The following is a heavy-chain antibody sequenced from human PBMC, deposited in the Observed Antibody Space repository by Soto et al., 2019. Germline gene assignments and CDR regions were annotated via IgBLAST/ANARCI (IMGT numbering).Heavy chain of an antibody. Sequence: EVQLVESGGGLVQPGGSLKLSCAASGLTFSDSAIHWVRQASGKGLEWVGRIRSKTNNYATTYAASVKGRFTISRDDSXNXXYLQMNSLKTEDTAVYYGTRPKNELRVYSYNGIDVWGQGTTVTVSS. J-gene: IGHJ6*02. D-gene: IGHD1-7*01. V-gene: IGHV3-73*02. CDR3: TRPKNELRVYSYNGIDV. CDR1: GLTFSDSA. CDR2: IRSKTNNYAT.